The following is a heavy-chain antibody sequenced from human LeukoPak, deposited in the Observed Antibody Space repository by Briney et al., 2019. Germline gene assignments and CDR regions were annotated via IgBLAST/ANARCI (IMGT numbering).Heavy chain of an antibody. CDR1: GGSISSYY. D-gene: IGHD3-10*01. J-gene: IGHJ6*03. CDR3: ARVEFYYYYYYMDV. Sequence: PSETLSLTCTVSGGSISSYYWSWIRQPPGKGLEWIGNIYYSGSTNYNPSLKSRVTISVDTSKNQFSLKLSSVTAADTAVYYCARVEFYYYYYYMDVWGKGTTVTISS. CDR2: IYYSGST. V-gene: IGHV4-59*01.